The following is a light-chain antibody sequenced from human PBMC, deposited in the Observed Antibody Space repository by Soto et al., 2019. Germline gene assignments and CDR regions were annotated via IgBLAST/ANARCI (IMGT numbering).Light chain of an antibody. CDR2: EVN. CDR1: SSDVGSYER. J-gene: IGLJ3*02. Sequence: QSALTQPASVSGSPGQSIAISCTGTSSDVGSYERVSWYQQHPGKAPTLMIYEVNKRPSGVSNRFSGSKSGNTASLTISGLQAEDEADYYCCSSVGGPNWVFGGGTKLTV. V-gene: IGLV2-23*02. CDR3: CSSVGGPNWV.